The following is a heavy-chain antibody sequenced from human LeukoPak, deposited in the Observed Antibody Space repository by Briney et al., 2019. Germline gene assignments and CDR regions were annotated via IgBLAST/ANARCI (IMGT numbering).Heavy chain of an antibody. CDR1: GGSISSSNW. J-gene: IGHJ2*01. CDR3: ASISLNYYDSSGYYLGYFDL. V-gene: IGHV4-4*02. Sequence: SETLSLTCAVSGGSISSSNWWSWIRQPPGKGLEWIGEIYHSGSTNYNPSLKSRVTISVDKSKTQFSLKLSSVTAADTAVYYCASISLNYYDSSGYYLGYFDLWGRGTLVTVSS. CDR2: IYHSGST. D-gene: IGHD3-22*01.